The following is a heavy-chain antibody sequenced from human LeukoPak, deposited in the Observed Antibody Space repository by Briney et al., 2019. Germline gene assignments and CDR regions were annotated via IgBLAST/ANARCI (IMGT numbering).Heavy chain of an antibody. V-gene: IGHV1-2*02. J-gene: IGHJ5*02. CDR2: INPNSGGT. Sequence: ASVKVSCKASGYTFTGYYMHWVRQAPGQGLEWMGWINPNSGGTNYAQKFQGRVTMTRDTSISTAYMELSRLRSDDTAVYYCARDIGSGYNYGLFNWFDPWGQGTLVTVSS. D-gene: IGHD5-18*01. CDR1: GYTFTGYY. CDR3: ARDIGSGYNYGLFNWFDP.